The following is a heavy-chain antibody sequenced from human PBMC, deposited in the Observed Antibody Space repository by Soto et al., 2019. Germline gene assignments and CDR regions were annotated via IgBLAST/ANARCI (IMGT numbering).Heavy chain of an antibody. D-gene: IGHD6-13*01. CDR1: GFTFSSYG. Sequence: GGSLRHSCAASGFTFSSYGMHWVRQAPGKGLEWVAVISYDGSNKYYADSVKGRFTISRDNSKNTLYLQMNSLRAEDTAVYYCAKDVAEYYFDYWGQGTLVTVSS. J-gene: IGHJ4*02. CDR2: ISYDGSNK. V-gene: IGHV3-30*18. CDR3: AKDVAEYYFDY.